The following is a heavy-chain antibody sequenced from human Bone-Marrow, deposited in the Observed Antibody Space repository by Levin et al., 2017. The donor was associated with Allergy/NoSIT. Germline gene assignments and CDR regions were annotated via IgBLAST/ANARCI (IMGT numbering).Heavy chain of an antibody. Sequence: GGSLRLSCAASGFNFSDHYMDWVRQAPGKGLEWVGRTRNKPNSYTTEYAASVKGRFTISRDDSKNSLYLQMNSLKTEDTAVYYCARVVNYGVYFDYWGQGTLVTVSS. CDR3: ARVVNYGVYFDY. CDR1: GFNFSDHY. CDR2: TRNKPNSYTT. V-gene: IGHV3-72*01. J-gene: IGHJ4*02. D-gene: IGHD1-7*01.